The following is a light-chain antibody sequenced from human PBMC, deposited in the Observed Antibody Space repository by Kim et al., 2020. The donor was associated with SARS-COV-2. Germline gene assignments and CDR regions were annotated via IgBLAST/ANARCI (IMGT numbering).Light chain of an antibody. J-gene: IGKJ4*01. Sequence: TLSPGQSAPLTCRASQSVSRDLAGYQQKPGQAPRLLIYDASNRATGIPARFSGSGSGTDFTLTISSLEPEDFAVYYCQQRYDWLTFGGGTKVDIK. CDR2: DAS. CDR1: QSVSRD. CDR3: QQRYDWLT. V-gene: IGKV3-11*01.